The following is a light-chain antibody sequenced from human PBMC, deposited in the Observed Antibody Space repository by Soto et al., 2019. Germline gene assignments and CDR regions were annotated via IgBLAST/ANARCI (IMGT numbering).Light chain of an antibody. J-gene: IGKJ2*01. CDR1: QNLSVW. V-gene: IGKV1-5*01. Sequence: DIQMTQSPSTLSASVGDGVTITCRASQNLSVWLAWYQQRPGKAPKFLIYDASNLETGVSSRFSGSGSGTEFTLTIRSLQPDDFATYYCQQYDSSSPTFGQGTKLEIK. CDR2: DAS. CDR3: QQYDSSSPT.